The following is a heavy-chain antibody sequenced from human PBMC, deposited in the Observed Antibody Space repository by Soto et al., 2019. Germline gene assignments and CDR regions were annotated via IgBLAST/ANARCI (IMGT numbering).Heavy chain of an antibody. D-gene: IGHD1-7*01. CDR2: INPSGGST. V-gene: IGHV1-46*01. Sequence: ASVKVSCKASGYTFTSYCMHWVRQAPGQGLEWMGIINPSGGSTSYAQKFQGRVTMTRDTSTSTVYMELSSLRSEDTAVYYCARLGWNYKVSPQKGSYYSMDVWGQGTTVTVSS. CDR3: ARLGWNYKVSPQKGSYYSMDV. CDR1: GYTFTSYC. J-gene: IGHJ6*02.